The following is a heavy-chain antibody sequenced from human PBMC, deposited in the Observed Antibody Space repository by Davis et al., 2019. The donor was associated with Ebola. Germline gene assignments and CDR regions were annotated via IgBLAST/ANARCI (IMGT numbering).Heavy chain of an antibody. V-gene: IGHV4-34*01. J-gene: IGHJ2*01. Sequence: PSETLSLTCAVYGGSFSGYYWSWIRQPPGKGLEWIGEMNQSGSTNYNPSLKSRVTISVDTSKNQFSLKLSSVTAADTAVYYCARDPTHSFDLWGRGTLVTVSS. CDR1: GGSFSGYY. CDR3: ARDPTHSFDL. CDR2: MNQSGST.